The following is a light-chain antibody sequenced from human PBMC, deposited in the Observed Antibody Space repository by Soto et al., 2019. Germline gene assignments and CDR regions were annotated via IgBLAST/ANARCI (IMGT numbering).Light chain of an antibody. CDR1: EALVYTDGNTY. Sequence: VVMTQSPLSLPVTLGQPASITCTSSEALVYTDGNTYLNWFHQRPGQSPRRLIYKVSDRDSGVPDRFSGSGSGTDFTLKISRVEAEDVGIYFCMQGTHWPREYTFRQGTKLEI. CDR3: MQGTHWPREYT. CDR2: KVS. V-gene: IGKV2-30*01. J-gene: IGKJ2*01.